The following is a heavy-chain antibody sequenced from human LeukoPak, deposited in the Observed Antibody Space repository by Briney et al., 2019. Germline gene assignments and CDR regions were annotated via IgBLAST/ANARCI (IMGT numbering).Heavy chain of an antibody. Sequence: GGSLRLSCAASGFTFSSNYMSWVRQAPGKGLEWVSVIYSGGSTYYADSVKGRFTISRDNSKNTLYLQMNSLRAEDTAVYFCARDLWTGDTDYWGQGTLVTVSS. V-gene: IGHV3-53*01. CDR2: IYSGGST. CDR1: GFTFSSNY. D-gene: IGHD3/OR15-3a*01. CDR3: ARDLWTGDTDY. J-gene: IGHJ4*02.